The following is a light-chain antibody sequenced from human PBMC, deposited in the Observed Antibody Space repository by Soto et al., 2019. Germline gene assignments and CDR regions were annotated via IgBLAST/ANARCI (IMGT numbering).Light chain of an antibody. Sequence: EIELTQSPATLSLSPGERATLSCRASQNVYAYLAWYQQKPGQAPRLLIYDASNRATGIPPRFSGSGSGTDFTLTISSLEPEDFAVYYCQQRSKWVTFGRGTKVDIK. V-gene: IGKV3-11*01. CDR2: DAS. J-gene: IGKJ4*01. CDR1: QNVYAY. CDR3: QQRSKWVT.